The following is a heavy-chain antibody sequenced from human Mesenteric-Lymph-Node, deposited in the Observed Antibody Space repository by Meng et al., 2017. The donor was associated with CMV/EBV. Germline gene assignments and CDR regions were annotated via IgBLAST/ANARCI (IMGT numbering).Heavy chain of an antibody. CDR2: IYWDYDK. CDR3: AHSSGISAAGPFYFDY. CDR1: GFALSTSGVG. D-gene: IGHD6-13*01. V-gene: IGHV2-5*02. Sequence: QITLKESGPTLVTRTQTLTLTCTFPGFALSTSGVGVGWLRQPPGKALEWLALIYWDYDKRYSPSLKSRLTITKDTSKNQVVLTMTNIDPVDTATYYCAHSSGISAAGPFYFDYWGQGTLVTVSS. J-gene: IGHJ4*02.